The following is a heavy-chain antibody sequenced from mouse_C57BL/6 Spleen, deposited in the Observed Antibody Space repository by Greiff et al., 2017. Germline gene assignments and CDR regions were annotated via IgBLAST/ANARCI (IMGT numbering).Heavy chain of an antibody. CDR1: GYTFTSYG. J-gene: IGHJ2*01. Sequence: VQLVESGAELARPGASVKLSCKASGYTFTSYGISWVKQRTGQGLEWIGEIYPRSGNTYYNEKFKGKATLTADKSSSTAYMELRSLTSEDSAVYFCARWNGSSSYYFDYWGQGTTLTVSS. V-gene: IGHV1-81*01. CDR2: IYPRSGNT. CDR3: ARWNGSSSYYFDY. D-gene: IGHD1-1*01.